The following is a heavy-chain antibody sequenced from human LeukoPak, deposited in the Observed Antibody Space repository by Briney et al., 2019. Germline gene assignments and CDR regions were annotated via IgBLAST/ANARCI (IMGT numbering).Heavy chain of an antibody. V-gene: IGHV3-53*01. J-gene: IGHJ4*02. CDR1: GFTVSSNC. CDR2: IYSGGST. D-gene: IGHD3-22*01. CDR3: ARRAGDYSHPYDY. Sequence: GGSLRLSCAASGFTVSSNCMSWVRQAPGKGLEWVSFIYSGGSTYYEDSVKGRFTISRDNSKNALYLQMNSLRAEDTAVYYCARRAGDYSHPYDYWGQGTLVTVSS.